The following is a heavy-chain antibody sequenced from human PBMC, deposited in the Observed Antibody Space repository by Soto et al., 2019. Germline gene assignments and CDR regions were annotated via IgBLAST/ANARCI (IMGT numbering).Heavy chain of an antibody. CDR3: ARSYYDSSSLRP. Sequence: GGSLRLSCAASGSTFSSYWMHWVRQAPGKGLVWVSRINSDGSSTSYADSVKGRFTISRDNAKNTLYLQMNSLRAEDTAVYYCARSYYDSSSLRPWGQGTLVTVSS. J-gene: IGHJ5*02. D-gene: IGHD3-22*01. CDR2: INSDGSST. V-gene: IGHV3-74*01. CDR1: GSTFSSYW.